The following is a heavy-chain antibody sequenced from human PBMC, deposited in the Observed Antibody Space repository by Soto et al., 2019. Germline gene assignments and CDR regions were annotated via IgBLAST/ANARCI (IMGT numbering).Heavy chain of an antibody. Sequence: QVQLQESGPGLVKPSETLSLNCTVTGGTISGYYWTWIRQSAGGGLEWIGRIYSSGSTNYNPSLTSRVTITLDTSMNPFSLRLSSVTAADTAVYYCARGQRFSDWFDPWGQGTFVTVSS. CDR1: GGTISGYY. D-gene: IGHD3-3*01. J-gene: IGHJ5*02. CDR3: ARGQRFSDWFDP. V-gene: IGHV4-4*07. CDR2: IYSSGST.